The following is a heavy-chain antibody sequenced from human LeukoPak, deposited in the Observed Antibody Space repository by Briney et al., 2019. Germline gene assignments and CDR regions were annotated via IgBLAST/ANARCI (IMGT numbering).Heavy chain of an antibody. CDR3: AKDQGGSWYLY. CDR1: GFTFSSCG. V-gene: IGHV3-30*18. Sequence: GGSLRLSCAASGFTFSSCGMHWVRQAPGKGLEWVAVISYDGSNKYYADSVKGRFTISRDNSKNTLYLQMNSLRAEDTAVYYCAKDQGGSWYLYWGQGTLVTVSS. D-gene: IGHD6-13*01. CDR2: ISYDGSNK. J-gene: IGHJ4*02.